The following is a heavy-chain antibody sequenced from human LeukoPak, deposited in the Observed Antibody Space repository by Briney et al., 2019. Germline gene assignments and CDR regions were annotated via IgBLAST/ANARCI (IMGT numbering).Heavy chain of an antibody. CDR2: ISSSSSYI. J-gene: IGHJ3*02. CDR3: ASLRGGAFDI. Sequence: GGSLRLSCAASGFTFSSYSMNWVRQAPGRGLEWVSSISSSSSYIYYADSVKGRFTISRDNAKNSLYLQMNSLRAEDTAVYYCASLRGGAFDIWGQGTMVTVSS. V-gene: IGHV3-21*01. CDR1: GFTFSSYS. D-gene: IGHD3-16*01.